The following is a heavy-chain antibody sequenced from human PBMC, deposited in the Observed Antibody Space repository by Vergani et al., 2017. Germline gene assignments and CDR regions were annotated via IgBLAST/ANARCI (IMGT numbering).Heavy chain of an antibody. J-gene: IGHJ4*02. CDR2: IRSKAYGGTT. Sequence: EVQLVESGGGLVQPGRSLRLSCTASGFTFGDYAMSWFRQAPGKGLEWVGFIRSKAYGGTTEYAASVKGRFTISRDDSKSIAYLQMNSLKTEDTAVYYCTRADYYYDSSGYYVDFDYWGQGTLVTVSS. D-gene: IGHD3-22*01. CDR1: GFTFGDYA. CDR3: TRADYYYDSSGYYVDFDY. V-gene: IGHV3-49*03.